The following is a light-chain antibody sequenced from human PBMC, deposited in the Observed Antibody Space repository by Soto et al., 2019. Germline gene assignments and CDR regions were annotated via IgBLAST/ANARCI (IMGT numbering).Light chain of an antibody. CDR1: QSISSW. CDR3: QHYNTYSTWT. V-gene: IGKV1-5*03. J-gene: IGKJ1*01. CDR2: KAS. Sequence: DIQMTQSPSTLSASIGDTVTITCRASQSISSWLAWYQQKPGKAPNLLIYKASSLATGVPSRFSGSGSGTEFTLTISSLQPDDFATYYCQHYNTYSTWTFGQGTKVETK.